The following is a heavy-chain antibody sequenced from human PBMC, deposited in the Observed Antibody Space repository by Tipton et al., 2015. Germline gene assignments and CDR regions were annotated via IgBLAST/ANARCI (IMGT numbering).Heavy chain of an antibody. CDR2: IYYSGST. V-gene: IGHV4-38-2*01. Sequence: TLSLTCDVSGYSISSGYYWGWIRQPPGKGLEWIGSIYYSGSTYYNPSLKSRVTISVDTSKNQFSLKLSSVTAADTAVYYCARPRNYYDNSGHDYWGLGTLVTVSS. CDR1: GYSISSGYY. CDR3: ARPRNYYDNSGHDY. J-gene: IGHJ4*02. D-gene: IGHD3-22*01.